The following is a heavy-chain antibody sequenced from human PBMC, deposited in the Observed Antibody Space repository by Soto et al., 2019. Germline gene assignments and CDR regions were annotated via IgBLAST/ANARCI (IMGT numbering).Heavy chain of an antibody. Sequence: GASVKVSCKASGGTFSSYAISWVRQAPGQGLEWMGGIIPIFGTANYAQKFQGRVTITADESTSTAYMGLSSLRSEDTAVYYCAIFEVRGVIFPLYGMDVWGQGTTVTVSS. CDR3: AIFEVRGVIFPLYGMDV. CDR1: GGTFSSYA. J-gene: IGHJ6*02. CDR2: IIPIFGTA. D-gene: IGHD3-10*01. V-gene: IGHV1-69*13.